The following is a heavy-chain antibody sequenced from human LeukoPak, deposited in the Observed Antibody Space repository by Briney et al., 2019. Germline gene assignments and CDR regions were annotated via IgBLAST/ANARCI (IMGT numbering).Heavy chain of an antibody. CDR1: GFTFSSYA. CDR3: AKVRGEVVVVISWHFDL. Sequence: QPGGSLRLSCAASGFTFSSYAMSWVRQAPGKGLEWVPAITGGGGSTYYADSVKGRFTISTDNSKHTLYLQMNSLRAEDTAVYYCAKVRGEVVVVISWHFDLWGRGTL. D-gene: IGHD3-22*01. J-gene: IGHJ2*01. CDR2: ITGGGGST. V-gene: IGHV3-23*01.